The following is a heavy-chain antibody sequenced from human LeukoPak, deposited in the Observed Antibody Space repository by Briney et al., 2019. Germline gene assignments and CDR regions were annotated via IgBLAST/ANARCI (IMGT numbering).Heavy chain of an antibody. CDR1: EFTFNSYG. CDR2: IRFDGSDE. CDR3: AKDRRGSCNAGSCYCCDY. V-gene: IGHV3-30*02. D-gene: IGHD2-15*01. J-gene: IGHJ4*02. Sequence: TGGSLRLSCTASEFTFNSYGMHWVRQAPGKGLEWVAFIRFDGSDEHYADSVKGRFTISRDNSKNTLYLQMNSLRAEDTAVYYCAKDRRGSCNAGSCYCCDYWGREALVTVSS.